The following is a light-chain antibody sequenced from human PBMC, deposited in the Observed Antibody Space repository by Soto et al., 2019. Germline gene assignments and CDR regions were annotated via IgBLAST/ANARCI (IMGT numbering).Light chain of an antibody. V-gene: IGLV2-8*01. Sequence: QSALTQPPSASGSPGQSVTISCTGTSSDVGGYNYVSWYQQHPGKAPTLMIYEVSKRPSGVPDRFSGSKSGNTASLTVYGLQAEDEGDEYCGSYASSNLCGFGGGTKLT. CDR3: GSYASSNLCG. CDR1: SSDVGGYNY. J-gene: IGLJ3*02. CDR2: EVS.